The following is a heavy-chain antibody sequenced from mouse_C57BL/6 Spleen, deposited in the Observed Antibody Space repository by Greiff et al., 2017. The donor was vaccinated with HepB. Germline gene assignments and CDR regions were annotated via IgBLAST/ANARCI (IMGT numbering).Heavy chain of an antibody. V-gene: IGHV1-69*01. D-gene: IGHD3-3*01. CDR1: GYTFTSYW. CDR2: IDPSDSYT. J-gene: IGHJ4*01. CDR3: ARGGDGKAMDY. Sequence: VQLQQPGAELVMPGASVKLSCKASGYTFTSYWMHWVKQRPGQGLEWIGEIDPSDSYTNYNQKFKGKSTLTVDKSSSTAYMQLSSLTSEDSASDYCARGGDGKAMDYWGQGTSVTVSS.